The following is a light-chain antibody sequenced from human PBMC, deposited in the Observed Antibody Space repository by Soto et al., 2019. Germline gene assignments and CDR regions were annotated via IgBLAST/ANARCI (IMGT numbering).Light chain of an antibody. Sequence: QSALTQPASVSGSPGQSITISCTGTSSDVGGYNYVSWYQQHPGKAPKLMIYEVGNRPSGVSNRFSGSKSGNTASLTISGRQAEDEADYYCNSYTSSNTEVFGTGTKVIVL. CDR3: NSYTSSNTEV. CDR1: SSDVGGYNY. V-gene: IGLV2-14*01. CDR2: EVG. J-gene: IGLJ1*01.